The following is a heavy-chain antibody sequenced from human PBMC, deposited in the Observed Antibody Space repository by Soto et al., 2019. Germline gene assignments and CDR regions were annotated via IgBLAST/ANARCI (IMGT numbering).Heavy chain of an antibody. J-gene: IGHJ5*02. CDR1: GFTFGYSY. CDR3: VRGGGGGLFDP. CDR2: ISPGSRYP. D-gene: IGHD2-15*01. V-gene: IGHV3-11*06. Sequence: PGASLRLSCAGSGFTFGYSYMSWIRQAPGKGLEWLSYISPGSRYPAYADSVKGRFTISRDNAKRSLYLQMMSLTAEDTAIYYCVRGGGGGLFDPWGQGTMVTVSS.